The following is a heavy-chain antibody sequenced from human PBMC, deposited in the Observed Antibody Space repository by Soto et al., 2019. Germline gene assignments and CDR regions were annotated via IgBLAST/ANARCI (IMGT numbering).Heavy chain of an antibody. Sequence: NPSETLSLTCTVSGGSISSYYWSWIRQPPGKGLEWIGYIYYSGSTNYNPSLKSRVTISVDTSKNQFSLKLSSGTAADTAVYYGGRDRSSARQGKLYYVMAVGGQGPTATV. V-gene: IGHV4-59*01. CDR2: IYYSGST. CDR3: GRDRSSARQGKLYYVMAV. J-gene: IGHJ6*02. D-gene: IGHD6-19*01. CDR1: GGSISSYY.